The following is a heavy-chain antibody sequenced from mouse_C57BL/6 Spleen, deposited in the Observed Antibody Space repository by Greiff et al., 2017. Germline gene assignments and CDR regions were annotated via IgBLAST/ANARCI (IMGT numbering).Heavy chain of an antibody. J-gene: IGHJ3*01. Sequence: VQLQQSGPELVKPGASVKISCKASGYAFSSSWMNWVKQRPGKGLEWIGRIYPGDGDTNYNGKFKGKATLTADKSSSTAYMQLSSLTSEDSAVYFCAMGEYESRGFAYWGQGTLVTVSA. V-gene: IGHV1-82*01. CDR1: GYAFSSSW. CDR3: AMGEYESRGFAY. D-gene: IGHD5-2*01. CDR2: IYPGDGDT.